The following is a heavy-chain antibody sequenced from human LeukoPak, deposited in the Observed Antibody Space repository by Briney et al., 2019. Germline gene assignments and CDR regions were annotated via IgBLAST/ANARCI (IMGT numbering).Heavy chain of an antibody. Sequence: PGGSLRLSCAASGFTFSSYAMSWVRQAPGKGLEWVSAISGSGGSTYYADSVKGRFTISRDNSKNTLYLQMNSLRAEDTAVYYCAKDNVRSGYNGNWFDPWGQGTLVTVSS. D-gene: IGHD3-22*01. CDR1: GFTFSSYA. CDR3: AKDNVRSGYNGNWFDP. V-gene: IGHV3-23*01. J-gene: IGHJ5*02. CDR2: ISGSGGST.